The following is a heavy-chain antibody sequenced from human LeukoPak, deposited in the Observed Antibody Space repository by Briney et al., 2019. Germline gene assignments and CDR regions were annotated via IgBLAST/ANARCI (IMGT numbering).Heavy chain of an antibody. Sequence: PAGGSLRLSCAASGFTFSSYEMNWVRQAPGKGLEWVSYISSSGSTIYYADSVKGRFTISRDNAKKSLYLQMNSLRAEDTAVYYCARHLSGVTGYTYGRGIDYWGQGTLVTVSS. J-gene: IGHJ4*02. CDR3: ARHLSGVTGYTYGRGIDY. CDR1: GFTFSSYE. CDR2: ISSSGSTI. D-gene: IGHD5-18*01. V-gene: IGHV3-48*03.